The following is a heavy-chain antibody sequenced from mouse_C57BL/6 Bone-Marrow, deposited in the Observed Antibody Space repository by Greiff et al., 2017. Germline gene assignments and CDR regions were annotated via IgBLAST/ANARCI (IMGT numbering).Heavy chain of an antibody. V-gene: IGHV5-17*01. D-gene: IGHD1-1*01. CDR3: AKNYGSSSFAY. J-gene: IGHJ3*01. CDR1: GFTFSDYG. CDR2: ISSGSSTI. Sequence: EVQLVEPGGGLVKPGGSLKLSCAASGFTFSDYGMHWVRQAPEKGLEWVAYISSGSSTIYYADTVKGRFTLSRDNAKNTLFLQMTSLRSEDTAMYYCAKNYGSSSFAYWGQGTLVTVSA.